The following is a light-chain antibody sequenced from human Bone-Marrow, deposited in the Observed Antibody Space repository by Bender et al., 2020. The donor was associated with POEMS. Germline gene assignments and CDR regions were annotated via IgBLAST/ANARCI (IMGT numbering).Light chain of an antibody. Sequence: QSALTQPASVSGSPGQSITISCTGTSSDVGGYNYVSWYQQHPGKAPKLIIYDVSNRPSGVSSRFSGSKSGNTASLRISGLQAEDEAYYLCCSYAGSRTWVFGGGTKLTVL. CDR3: CSYAGSRTWV. J-gene: IGLJ3*02. CDR1: SSDVGGYNY. CDR2: DVS. V-gene: IGLV2-14*03.